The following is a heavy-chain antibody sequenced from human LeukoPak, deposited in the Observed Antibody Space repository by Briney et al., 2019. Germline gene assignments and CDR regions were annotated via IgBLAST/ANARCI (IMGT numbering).Heavy chain of an antibody. Sequence: PGGSLRLSCAASGFTFSTYLMNWVRQAPGKGLEWVSYICSSGSNIYYADSVKGRFTISRDNAKNSLYLQMNSLRAEDTAVYYCARGKFYRSNWFDPWGQGTLVTVSS. J-gene: IGHJ5*02. CDR1: GFTFSTYL. CDR3: ARGKFYRSNWFDP. D-gene: IGHD3-16*02. CDR2: ICSSGSNI. V-gene: IGHV3-48*04.